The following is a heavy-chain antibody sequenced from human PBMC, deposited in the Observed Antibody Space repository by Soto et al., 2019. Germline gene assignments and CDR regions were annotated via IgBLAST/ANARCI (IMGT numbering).Heavy chain of an antibody. CDR1: GGTFSNYA. J-gene: IGHJ5*02. CDR2: IIPVFGTA. CDR3: ARDNPYTNSFGNWFDP. D-gene: IGHD6-13*01. V-gene: IGHV1-69*01. Sequence: QVQLVQSGAEVKKPGSSVKVSCKASGGTFSNYAITWLRLAPGQGLEWLGGIIPVFGTANYAQKFQGRVTITADEATSTAYMELNRLRSEDTAVYYCARDNPYTNSFGNWFDPWGQGTLVIVS.